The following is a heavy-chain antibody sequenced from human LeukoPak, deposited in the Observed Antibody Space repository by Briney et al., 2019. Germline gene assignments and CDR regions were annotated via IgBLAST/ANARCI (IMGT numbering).Heavy chain of an antibody. Sequence: SETLSLTCTVSAGSISSGDYYWSCLRHPPGKGREWIGYIYYSGSTYYNPSLKSRVTISVDTSKNQFSLKLSSVTAADTAVYYCARESAAGSGYSFYYYYGMDVWGQGPTVTVSS. CDR1: AGSISSGDYY. CDR2: IYYSGST. V-gene: IGHV4-30-4*01. CDR3: ARESAAGSGYSFYYYYGMDV. J-gene: IGHJ6*02. D-gene: IGHD3-22*01.